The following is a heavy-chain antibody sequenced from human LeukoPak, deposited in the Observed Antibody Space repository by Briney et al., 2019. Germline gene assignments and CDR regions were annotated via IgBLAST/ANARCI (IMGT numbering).Heavy chain of an antibody. Sequence: SETLSLTCTVSGGSISSSTYYWGWIRQPPGKGLEWIGYIYYSGSANYNPSLKSRVTISVDTSENQFSLELSSVTAVDTAVYYCARPPAELVNWYFDLWGRGTLVTVSS. J-gene: IGHJ2*01. D-gene: IGHD6-13*01. V-gene: IGHV4-61*05. CDR3: ARPPAELVNWYFDL. CDR2: IYYSGSA. CDR1: GGSISSSTYY.